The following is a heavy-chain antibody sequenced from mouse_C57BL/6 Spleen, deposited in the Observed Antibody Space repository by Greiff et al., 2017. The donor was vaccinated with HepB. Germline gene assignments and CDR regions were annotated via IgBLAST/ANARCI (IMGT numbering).Heavy chain of an antibody. CDR3: ARHDGYDRLAY. CDR1: GFTFSDYY. D-gene: IGHD2-2*01. V-gene: IGHV5-12*01. J-gene: IGHJ3*01. Sequence: EVQVVESGGGLVQPGGSLKLSCAASGFTFSDYYMYWVRQTPEKRLEWVAYISNGGGSTYYPDTVKGRFTISRDNAKNTLYLQMSRLKSEDTAMYYCARHDGYDRLAYWGQGTLVTVSA. CDR2: ISNGGGST.